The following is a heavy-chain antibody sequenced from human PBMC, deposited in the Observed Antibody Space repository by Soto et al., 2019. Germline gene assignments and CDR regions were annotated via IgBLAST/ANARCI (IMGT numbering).Heavy chain of an antibody. Sequence: SMKVSCKASGGTFSSYAISWVRQAPGQGLEWMGGIIPIFGTANYAQKFQGRVTITADESTSTAYMELSSLRSEDTAVYYCARMDVEMATTYYYYYGMDVWGQGTTVTVSS. CDR3: ARMDVEMATTYYYYYGMDV. D-gene: IGHD5-12*01. J-gene: IGHJ6*02. V-gene: IGHV1-69*13. CDR2: IIPIFGTA. CDR1: GGTFSSYA.